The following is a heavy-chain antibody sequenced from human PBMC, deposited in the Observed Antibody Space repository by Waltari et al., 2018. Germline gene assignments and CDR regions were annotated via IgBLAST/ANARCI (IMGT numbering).Heavy chain of an antibody. V-gene: IGHV3-53*02. CDR2: IYSGGST. D-gene: IGHD6-6*01. CDR1: GFTVSSNY. J-gene: IGHJ4*02. Sequence: EVQLVETGGGLIQPGGSLRLSCAASGFTVSSNYMSWVRKAPGKGLEWVSVIYSGGSTYYADSVKGRFTISRDNSKNTLYLQMNSLRAEDTAVYYCARGQYSKSAPTPDYWGQGTLVTVSS. CDR3: ARGQYSKSAPTPDY.